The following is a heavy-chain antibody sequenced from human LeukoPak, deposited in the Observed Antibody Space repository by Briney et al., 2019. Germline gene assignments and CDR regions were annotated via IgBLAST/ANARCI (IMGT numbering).Heavy chain of an antibody. V-gene: IGHV3-7*03. D-gene: IGHD3-3*02. CDR2: IKEDGSEK. Sequence: PGGSLRLSCAASGFTFSNYWMNWVRQAPGKGLEWVANIKEDGSEKYYVDSVKGRFTVSRDNVKNSLFLQMNSLRVDDTAVYYCAKSGSSVFWSWGQGTLVTVSS. J-gene: IGHJ5*02. CDR3: AKSGSSVFWS. CDR1: GFTFSNYW.